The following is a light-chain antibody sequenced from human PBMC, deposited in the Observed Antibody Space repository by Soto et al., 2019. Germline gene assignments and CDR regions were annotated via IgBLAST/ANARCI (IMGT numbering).Light chain of an antibody. Sequence: QSVLTQPPSASGTPGQRVTISCSGGSSNFGSNTVNWYQQLPGTAPKLLIYSDNQRPSGVPDRFSGSKSGTSASLAISGLQSEDEADYYFAAWDDSLNGWVCGGGTKLTVL. J-gene: IGLJ3*02. CDR1: SSNFGSNT. CDR3: AAWDDSLNGWV. V-gene: IGLV1-44*01. CDR2: SDN.